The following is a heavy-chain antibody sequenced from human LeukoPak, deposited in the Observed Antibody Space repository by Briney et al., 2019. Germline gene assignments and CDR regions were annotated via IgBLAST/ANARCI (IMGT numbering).Heavy chain of an antibody. CDR3: AREPVSLGYYMDV. Sequence: SETLSLTCTVSGGSISSYYWSWIRQPPGKGLEWIGYIFYSGSTNYNPSLKSRVTISIDTSKNQFSLKLSSVTSADTAVYYCAREPVSLGYYMDVWGKGTTVTVSS. V-gene: IGHV4-59*01. J-gene: IGHJ6*03. D-gene: IGHD3-16*01. CDR2: IFYSGST. CDR1: GGSISSYY.